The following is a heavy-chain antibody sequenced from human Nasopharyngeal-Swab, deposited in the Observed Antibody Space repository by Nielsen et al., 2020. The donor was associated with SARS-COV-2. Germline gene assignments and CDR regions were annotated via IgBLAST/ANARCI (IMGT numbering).Heavy chain of an antibody. J-gene: IGHJ3*02. V-gene: IGHV3-23*01. CDR3: ATFSGWYGGAFDI. D-gene: IGHD6-19*01. CDR2: ISGSGGST. Sequence: VRQAPGKGLEWVSAISGSGGSTYYADSVKGRFTISRDNSKNTLYLQMNSLRAEDTAVYYCATFSGWYGGAFDIWGQGTMVTVSS.